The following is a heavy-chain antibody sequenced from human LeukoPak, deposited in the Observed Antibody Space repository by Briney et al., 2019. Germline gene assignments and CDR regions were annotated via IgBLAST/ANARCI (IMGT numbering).Heavy chain of an antibody. CDR2: IKPDGGEQ. V-gene: IGHV3-7*03. CDR3: AREQRTFDY. Sequence: PGGSLRLTCVASGFTFSTYWMNWVRQAPGKGLEWVANIKPDGGEQYYVDSVKGRFTISRDNAENSLYLQLSSLRAEDTAVYYCAREQRTFDYWGQGIPVTVSS. CDR1: GFTFSTYW. J-gene: IGHJ4*02. D-gene: IGHD5-24*01.